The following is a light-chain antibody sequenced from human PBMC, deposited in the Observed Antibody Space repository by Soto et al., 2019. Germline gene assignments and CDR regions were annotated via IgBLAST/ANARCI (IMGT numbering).Light chain of an antibody. J-gene: IGKJ1*01. CDR1: QSVSSSY. CDR3: QQHGSSPRT. Sequence: EIVLTQSPGTLSLSPGERATLSCRASQSVSSSYLAWYQQKPDQAPRLLIYGASSRATGIPDRFSGRGCGKDLTLTISRLEAGDFAGYCCQQHGSSPRTFGQGSQVAIK. V-gene: IGKV3-20*01. CDR2: GAS.